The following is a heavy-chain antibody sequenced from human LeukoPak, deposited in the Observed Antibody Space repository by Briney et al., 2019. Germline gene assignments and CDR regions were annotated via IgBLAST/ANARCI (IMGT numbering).Heavy chain of an antibody. CDR2: INHSART. Sequence: PSETLSLTGAVYGPSLSGSYWSWIRHPPGGGREWIGEINHSARTNYNPSLKTRAPISVDTTKNQLSLTVRSVTAAHPGVYSCARGRYGWYTVAYFDYCGEGTPVSASS. D-gene: IGHD6-19*01. J-gene: IGHJ4*02. V-gene: IGHV4-34*01. CDR3: ARGRYGWYTVAYFDY. CDR1: GPSLSGSY.